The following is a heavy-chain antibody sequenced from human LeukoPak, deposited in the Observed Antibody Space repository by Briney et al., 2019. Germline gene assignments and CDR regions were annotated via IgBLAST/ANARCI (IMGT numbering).Heavy chain of an antibody. CDR3: AKDLRVH. D-gene: IGHD3-10*01. J-gene: IGHJ4*02. Sequence: GGSLRLSCAASGFTISSYDMSWVRQAPGKGLEWVSSITDDGVSTYYADSVKGRFTISRDNSKNMLYLQMNSLRAEDTALYYCAKDLRVHWGQGTLVTVSS. CDR1: GFTISSYD. V-gene: IGHV3-23*01. CDR2: ITDDGVST.